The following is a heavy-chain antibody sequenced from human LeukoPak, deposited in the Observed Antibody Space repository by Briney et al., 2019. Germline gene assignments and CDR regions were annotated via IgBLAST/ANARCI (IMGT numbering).Heavy chain of an antibody. J-gene: IGHJ6*02. CDR1: GYTFTSYG. Sequence: SVKVSCKASGYTFTSYGISWVRQAPGQGLEWMGGIIPIFGTANYAQKFQGRVTITADESTSTAYMELSSLRSEDTAVYYCARDMDSSRGYGMDVWGQGTTVTVSS. D-gene: IGHD3-22*01. V-gene: IGHV1-69*13. CDR3: ARDMDSSRGYGMDV. CDR2: IIPIFGTA.